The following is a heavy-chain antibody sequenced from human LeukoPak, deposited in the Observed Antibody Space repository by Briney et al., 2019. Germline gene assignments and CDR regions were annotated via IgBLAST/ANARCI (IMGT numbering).Heavy chain of an antibody. D-gene: IGHD3-3*01. CDR3: ARVVTRRKVLRFLEWSFDY. V-gene: IGHV1-18*01. J-gene: IGHJ4*02. Sequence: ASVKVSCKASGHTFTSYGISWVRQAPGQGLEWMGWISAYNGNTNYAQKLQGRVTMTTDTSTSTAYMELRSLRSDDTAVYYCARVVTRRKVLRFLEWSFDYWGQGTLVTVSS. CDR1: GHTFTSYG. CDR2: ISAYNGNT.